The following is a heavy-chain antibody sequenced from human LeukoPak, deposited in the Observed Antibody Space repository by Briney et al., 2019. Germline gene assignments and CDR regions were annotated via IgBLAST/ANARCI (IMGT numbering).Heavy chain of an antibody. CDR2: IDPSDSYT. D-gene: IGHD1-14*01. Sequence: GESLKISCTGSGYTFTDHWISWVRRTPGKGLEWMGRIDPSDSYTQYIPSLQGHVTISTDKSISTAYLQWSSLKASDTAIYYCARNTGGTLTLWGQGTLVTVSS. CDR1: GYTFTDHW. CDR3: ARNTGGTLTL. J-gene: IGHJ4*02. V-gene: IGHV5-10-1*01.